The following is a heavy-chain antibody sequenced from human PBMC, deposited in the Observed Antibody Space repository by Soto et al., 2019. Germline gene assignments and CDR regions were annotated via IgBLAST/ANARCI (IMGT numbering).Heavy chain of an antibody. CDR1: GYTFTHYY. D-gene: IGHD6-13*01. J-gene: IGHJ4*02. CDR2: INPASGST. CDR3: ARDLAAGDH. V-gene: IGHV1-46*01. Sequence: QVQLVQSGAEVKKPGASVKLSCRTSGYTFTHYYIHWVRQAPGQGLEWLAIINPASGSTNYAQDFQGRLTLTMDTSTTTVYMELSGRRAEDTAIFYCARDLAAGDHWCQGTLVNVSS.